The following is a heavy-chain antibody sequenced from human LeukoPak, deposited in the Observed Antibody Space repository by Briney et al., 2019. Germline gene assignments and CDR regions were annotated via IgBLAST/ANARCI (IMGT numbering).Heavy chain of an antibody. CDR1: GYSISSGSY. CDR2: IYHSGST. Sequence: PSETLSLTCAVSGYSISSGSYWGWSRQPPGKGLEWIGSIYHSGSTYYNPSLKSRVSISVDTSKNQFSLRLTSVTAADTAVYYCARYYYSSGYYGPWGQGTLVTVSS. D-gene: IGHD3-22*01. CDR3: ARYYYSSGYYGP. J-gene: IGHJ5*02. V-gene: IGHV4-38-2*01.